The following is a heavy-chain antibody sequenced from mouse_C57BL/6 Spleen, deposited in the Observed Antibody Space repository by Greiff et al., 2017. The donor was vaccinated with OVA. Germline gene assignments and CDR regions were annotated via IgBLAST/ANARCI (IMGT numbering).Heavy chain of an antibody. D-gene: IGHD2-10*02. V-gene: IGHV5-6*01. CDR1: GFTFSSYG. CDR2: ISSGGSYT. J-gene: IGHJ2*01. CDR3: ARRRYGNFSDY. Sequence: EVNVVESGGDLVKPGGSLKLSCAASGFTFSSYGMSWVRQTPDKRLEWVATISSGGSYTYYPDSVKGRFTISRDNAKNTLYLQMSSLKSEDTAMYYCARRRYGNFSDYWGQGTTLTVSS.